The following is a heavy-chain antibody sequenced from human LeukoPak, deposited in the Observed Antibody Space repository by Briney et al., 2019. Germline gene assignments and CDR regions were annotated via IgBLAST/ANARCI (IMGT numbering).Heavy chain of an antibody. CDR1: GGSMSSYY. CDR2: IYYSGST. CDR3: ARGSWDMSFDY. V-gene: IGHV4-59*01. D-gene: IGHD1-26*01. J-gene: IGHJ4*02. Sequence: KPSETLSLTCTVSGGSMSSYYWSWIRQPPGKGLEWIGNIYYSGSTNYNPSLKSRVTISVDTSKKQFSLKVSSVTAADTAVYYCARGSWDMSFDYWGQGILVTVFS.